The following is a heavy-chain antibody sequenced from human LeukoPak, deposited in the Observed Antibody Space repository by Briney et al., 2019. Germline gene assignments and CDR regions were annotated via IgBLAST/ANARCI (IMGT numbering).Heavy chain of an antibody. CDR2: RRYDGSNK. J-gene: IGHJ6*03. V-gene: IGHV3-30*02. D-gene: IGHD3-10*01. Sequence: GGSLRLSCAASGFTFSSYGMHWVRQAPGTGLEWVAFRRYDGSNKYYADSVKGRFTISRDNSKNTLYLQMNSLRAEDTAVYYCARRPSGSYYYYYYMDVWGKGTTVTISS. CDR3: ARRPSGSYYYYYYMDV. CDR1: GFTFSSYG.